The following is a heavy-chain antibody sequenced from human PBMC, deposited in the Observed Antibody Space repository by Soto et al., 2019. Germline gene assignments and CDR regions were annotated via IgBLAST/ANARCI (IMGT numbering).Heavy chain of an antibody. J-gene: IGHJ3*02. CDR3: VKDRGIWFGERGKTNGSAFDI. CDR2: ISWNGGSI. V-gene: IGHV3-9*01. D-gene: IGHD3-10*01. CDR1: GFTFNDYG. Sequence: ELQLVESGGGLVQPGRSLRLSCAASGFTFNDYGMHWVRQGPGKGLEWVAGISWNGGSIGYAASVKGRFTISRDNAKNSLYMQMKRLRLEDTGLYYCVKDRGIWFGERGKTNGSAFDIWGQGTMVTVSS.